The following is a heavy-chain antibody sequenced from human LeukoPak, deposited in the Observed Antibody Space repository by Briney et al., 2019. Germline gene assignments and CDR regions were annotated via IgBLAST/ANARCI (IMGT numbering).Heavy chain of an antibody. V-gene: IGHV3-30*02. Sequence: GGSLRLSCAGSGFSFSSYGMHWVRQAPGKGLEWMAFIRSDGSNKYYADSVKGRFTISRDNSKNTLYLQMNSLRAEDTAVYYCAKGIITVPKDSMDVWGKGTTVTISS. CDR1: GFSFSSYG. D-gene: IGHD4-17*01. CDR2: IRSDGSNK. CDR3: AKGIITVPKDSMDV. J-gene: IGHJ6*03.